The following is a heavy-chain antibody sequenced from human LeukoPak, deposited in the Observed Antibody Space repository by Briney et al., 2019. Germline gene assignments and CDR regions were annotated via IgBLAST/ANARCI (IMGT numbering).Heavy chain of an antibody. CDR3: ARLYSSKWYGKRNSPDWFDR. J-gene: IGHJ5*02. V-gene: IGHV3-11*03. Sequence: KPGGSLRLSCAASGFIFSVYYMSWFRQAPGKGLEWVAYIGSSSSYTNYADSVRGRFTISRDNARNSLYLQMDSLRAEDTAVYYCARLYSSKWYGKRNSPDWFDRWGQGTLVTVSS. D-gene: IGHD6-13*01. CDR2: IGSSSSYT. CDR1: GFIFSVYY.